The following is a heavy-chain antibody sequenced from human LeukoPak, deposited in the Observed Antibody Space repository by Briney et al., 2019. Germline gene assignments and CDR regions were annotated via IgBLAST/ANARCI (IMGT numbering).Heavy chain of an antibody. Sequence: GEPLKISCQGSGSSFTRYWIGWVRQLPGKGLEWMGIIYPGDSDTRYSPSFQGQVTISADKSISTAYLQWSSLKASDTAMYYCARLIRSGYDQQGYYMDVWGKGTTVTVSS. J-gene: IGHJ6*03. CDR1: GSSFTRYW. D-gene: IGHD5-12*01. CDR3: ARLIRSGYDQQGYYMDV. V-gene: IGHV5-51*01. CDR2: IYPGDSDT.